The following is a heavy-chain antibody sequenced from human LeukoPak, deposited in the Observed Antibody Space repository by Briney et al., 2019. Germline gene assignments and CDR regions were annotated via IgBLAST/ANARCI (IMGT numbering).Heavy chain of an antibody. D-gene: IGHD5-18*01. J-gene: IGHJ6*02. CDR3: ANAAMVTPYYYYYAMDV. CDR1: GFTFSSYA. V-gene: IGHV3-30*04. Sequence: GRSLRLSCAASGFTFSSYAMHWVRQAPGKGLEWVAVISYDGSNKYYADSVKGRFTISRDNSKNTLYLQMNSLRAEDTAVYYCANAAMVTPYYYYYAMDVWGQGTTVTVSS. CDR2: ISYDGSNK.